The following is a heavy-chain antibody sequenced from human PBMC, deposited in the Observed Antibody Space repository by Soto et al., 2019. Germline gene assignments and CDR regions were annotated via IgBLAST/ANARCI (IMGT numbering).Heavy chain of an antibody. D-gene: IGHD1-26*01. V-gene: IGHV1-2*02. Sequence: QVQLVQSGAEVKKPGASVNVSCKASGYTFTVYYMHCVRQAPGQGLEWMGWINPKSGGTMYPQKFQGRVTMTWDTSISTAYMALTRLRSDETAVYYCARDLAKGGGSAGFDYWGQGTLVTVSS. CDR3: ARDLAKGGGSAGFDY. J-gene: IGHJ4*02. CDR1: GYTFTVYY. CDR2: INPKSGGT.